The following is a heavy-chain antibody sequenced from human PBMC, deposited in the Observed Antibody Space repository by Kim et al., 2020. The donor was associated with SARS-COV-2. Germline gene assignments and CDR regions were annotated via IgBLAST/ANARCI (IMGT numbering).Heavy chain of an antibody. V-gene: IGHV3-11*06. J-gene: IGHJ6*02. CDR2: ISSSSSYT. Sequence: GRSLRLSCAASGFTFSDYYMSWIRQAPGKGLEWVSYISSSSSYTNYADPVKGRFTISRDNAKNSLSRQMNSLRAEDTAVYYCAREGVGIAVAGGPVSATYHYGMGVWGQGTTVTVSS. CDR1: GFTFSDYY. D-gene: IGHD6-19*01. CDR3: AREGVGIAVAGGPVSATYHYGMGV.